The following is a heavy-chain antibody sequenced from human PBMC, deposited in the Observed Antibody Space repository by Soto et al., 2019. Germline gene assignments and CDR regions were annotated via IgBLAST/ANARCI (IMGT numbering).Heavy chain of an antibody. CDR1: GGSISSVGYY. CDR2: VYFNENT. J-gene: IGHJ4*02. D-gene: IGHD3-10*01. Sequence: QVQLLESGPGLVKSSETLSLTCSISGGSISSVGYYWSWVRQRPGKGLDWIGYVYFNENTYYNPSLKTPVSISVASSKSQFSLRLSPVTAADAAIYYCARQITMVRGIDFWGPGISVSVSS. CDR3: ARQITMVRGIDF. V-gene: IGHV4-31*01.